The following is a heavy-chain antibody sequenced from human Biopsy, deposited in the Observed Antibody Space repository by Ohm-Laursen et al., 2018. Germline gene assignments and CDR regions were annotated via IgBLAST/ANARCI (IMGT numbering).Heavy chain of an antibody. CDR3: ARAKRDPVYYYYGMDV. J-gene: IGHJ6*02. CDR2: INTENGNT. V-gene: IGHV1-18*01. CDR1: GYTFTSYG. D-gene: IGHD6-25*01. Sequence: ASVKVSCKASGYTFTSYGISWVRQAPGQGLEWMGWINTENGNTNYAQNLQGRVTMTADTSTSTAYMEVTSLRSDDTAVYYCARAKRDPVYYYYGMDVWGQGTTVTVSS.